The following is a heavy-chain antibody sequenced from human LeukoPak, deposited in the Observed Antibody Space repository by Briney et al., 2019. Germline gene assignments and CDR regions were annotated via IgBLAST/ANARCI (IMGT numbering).Heavy chain of an antibody. CDR1: GGTFSSYT. J-gene: IGHJ4*02. D-gene: IGHD6-6*01. Sequence: SVKVPCKASGGTFSSYTISWVRQAPGQGLEWMGRIIPILGIANYAQKFQGRVTITADKSTSTAYMELSSLRSEDTAVYYCARAPYSSSGRLMGYWGQGTLVTVSS. V-gene: IGHV1-69*02. CDR2: IIPILGIA. CDR3: ARAPYSSSGRLMGY.